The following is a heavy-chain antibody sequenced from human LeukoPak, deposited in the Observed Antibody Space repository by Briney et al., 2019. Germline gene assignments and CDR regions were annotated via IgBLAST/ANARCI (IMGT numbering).Heavy chain of an antibody. CDR3: ARVAQYSSGWYGDYYYYYYMDV. CDR2: IIPIFGTA. Sequence: GASVKVSCKASGGTFGSYAISWVRQAPGQGLEWMGGIIPIFGTANYAQKFQGRVTITADESTSTAYMELSSLRSEDTAVYYCARVAQYSSGWYGDYYYYYYMDVWGKGTTVTVSS. D-gene: IGHD6-19*01. CDR1: GGTFGSYA. J-gene: IGHJ6*03. V-gene: IGHV1-69*01.